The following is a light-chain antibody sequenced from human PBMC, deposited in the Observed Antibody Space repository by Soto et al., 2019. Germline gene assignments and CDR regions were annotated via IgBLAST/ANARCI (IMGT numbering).Light chain of an antibody. CDR2: DVS. Sequence: QSALTQPASVSGSPGQSITISCTGTSSDVGSYNYVSWYQQHPGKAPKLMIYDVSNRPSGVSNRFSGSKSGNTASLTISGLQAEDEADYYCNSYTGSSTPYVFVTGTKVTVL. V-gene: IGLV2-14*03. CDR1: SSDVGSYNY. CDR3: NSYTGSSTPYV. J-gene: IGLJ1*01.